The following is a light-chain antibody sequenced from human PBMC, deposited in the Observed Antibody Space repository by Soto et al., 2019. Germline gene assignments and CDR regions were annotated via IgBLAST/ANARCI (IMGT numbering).Light chain of an antibody. V-gene: IGKV2-28*01. CDR1: QSVLHSNGYNY. J-gene: IGKJ2*02. Sequence: DIVMTQSPLSLPVTPGEPASISCRSSQSVLHSNGYNYLDWYLQKPGLSPQLLIYLTSNQSSGVPDRFSGSGSGTDFTLTISRVEAADVGVYYGMQALQTPRTFGQGTKLEIK. CDR2: LTS. CDR3: MQALQTPRT.